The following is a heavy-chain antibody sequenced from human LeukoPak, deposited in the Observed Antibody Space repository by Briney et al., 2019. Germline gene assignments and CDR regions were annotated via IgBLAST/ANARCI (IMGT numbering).Heavy chain of an antibody. Sequence: PSETLSLTFIVSGDSIRNYYWSWIRQPPGKGLEWIGCIYYSGTTKYHPSLKSRVTISVDASKNHFSLNLTSVTAAGTAVYYCARDRSLGIIDYWGQGTLVTVSS. D-gene: IGHD3-16*01. CDR1: GDSIRNYY. CDR3: ARDRSLGIIDY. J-gene: IGHJ4*02. V-gene: IGHV4-59*01. CDR2: IYYSGTT.